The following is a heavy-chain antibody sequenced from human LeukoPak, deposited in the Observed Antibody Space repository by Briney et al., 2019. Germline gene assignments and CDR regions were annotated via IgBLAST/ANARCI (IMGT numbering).Heavy chain of an antibody. CDR3: AKDMLAAAGGMDV. CDR1: GFTLDDYA. D-gene: IGHD6-13*01. Sequence: GGSLRLSCEASGFTLDDYAMHWVRQVPGKGLEWVAGISWNSVTTGYGDSVKGRFTISRDNAKNSLYLQMNSLRPEDTALYYCAKDMLAAAGGMDVWGKGTTVTVSS. CDR2: ISWNSVTT. V-gene: IGHV3-9*01. J-gene: IGHJ6*03.